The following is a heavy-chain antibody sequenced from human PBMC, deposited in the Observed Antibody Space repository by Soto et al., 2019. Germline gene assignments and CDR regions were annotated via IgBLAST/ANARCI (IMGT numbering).Heavy chain of an antibody. J-gene: IGHJ5*02. V-gene: IGHV2-5*02. CDR2: IYWDDDK. Sequence: QITLKESGPTLVKPTQTLTLTCTFSGFSLTTSGVGVGWIRQPPGKALEWLALIYWDDDKRYSPSLKSRLTTTXDXXRTQVVLTMPNMDPAATATYFCAHRTTTVTWWFDPWGQGTLVTVSS. CDR3: AHRTTTVTWWFDP. CDR1: GFSLTTSGVG. D-gene: IGHD4-17*01.